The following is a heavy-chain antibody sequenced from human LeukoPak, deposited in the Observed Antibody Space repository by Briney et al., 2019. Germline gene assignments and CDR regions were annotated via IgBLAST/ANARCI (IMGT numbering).Heavy chain of an antibody. D-gene: IGHD2-15*01. CDR3: AREEGCSGGSCY. CDR2: IIPILGIA. J-gene: IGHJ4*02. V-gene: IGHV1-69*04. Sequence: SVKVSCKASGGTFSSYAISWVRQAPGQGLEWMGRIIPILGIANYAQKFQGRVTITADKSTSTAYMELSSLRSEDTAVYYCAREEGCSGGSCYWGRGTLVTVSS. CDR1: GGTFSSYA.